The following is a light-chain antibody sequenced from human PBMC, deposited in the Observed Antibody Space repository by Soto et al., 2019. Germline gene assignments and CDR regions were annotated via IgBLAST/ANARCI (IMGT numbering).Light chain of an antibody. J-gene: IGKJ2*01. CDR3: QQYGSSPRT. Sequence: EIVLTQSPGSLSLSPGESAALSCRASQSVRDDYCAWYQQRPGQAPRLLISFASRRAAGIPDRFSGSGSGTDFTLTISRVEPEDLAVYFCQQYGSSPRTFGQGTKLEIK. V-gene: IGKV3-20*01. CDR2: FAS. CDR1: QSVRDDY.